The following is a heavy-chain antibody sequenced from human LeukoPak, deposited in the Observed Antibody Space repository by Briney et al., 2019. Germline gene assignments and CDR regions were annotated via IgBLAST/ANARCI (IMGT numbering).Heavy chain of an antibody. D-gene: IGHD3-22*01. CDR2: ISSSGSTI. Sequence: PGGSLRLSCAASGFTFSSYSMNWVRQAPGKGLEWVSYISSSGSTIYYADSVKGRFTISRDNAKNSLYLQMNSLRAEDTAVYYCARDPLIVVDAFDIWGQGTMVTVSS. CDR1: GFTFSSYS. CDR3: ARDPLIVVDAFDI. J-gene: IGHJ3*02. V-gene: IGHV3-48*04.